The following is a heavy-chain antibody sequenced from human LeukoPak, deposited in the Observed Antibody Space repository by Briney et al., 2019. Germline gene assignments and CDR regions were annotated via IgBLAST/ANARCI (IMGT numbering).Heavy chain of an antibody. CDR3: AKLGYCSSSSCSYFDY. J-gene: IGHJ4*02. V-gene: IGHV3-30*02. CDR1: GFTFSSYG. CDR2: IRYDGSNK. D-gene: IGHD2-2*01. Sequence: PGGSLRLSCAASGFTFSSYGMHWVRQAPGKGLEWVAFIRYDGSNKYYADSVKGRFTISRDNSKNTLYLQMNSLRPEDTAVYYCAKLGYCSSSSCSYFDYWGQGTLVTISS.